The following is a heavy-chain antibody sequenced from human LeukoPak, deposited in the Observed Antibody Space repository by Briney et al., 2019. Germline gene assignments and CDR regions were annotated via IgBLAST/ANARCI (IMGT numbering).Heavy chain of an antibody. CDR3: ARDQGGTTLRSVFDY. J-gene: IGHJ4*02. Sequence: GASVKVSCKASGYTFTSYYMHWVRQARGQGLEWMGIINPSGGSTSYAQKFQGRVTMTRDTSTSTVYMELSSLRSEDTAVYYCARDQGGTTLRSVFDYWGQGTLVTVSS. CDR2: INPSGGST. V-gene: IGHV1-46*01. CDR1: GYTFTSYY. D-gene: IGHD1-1*01.